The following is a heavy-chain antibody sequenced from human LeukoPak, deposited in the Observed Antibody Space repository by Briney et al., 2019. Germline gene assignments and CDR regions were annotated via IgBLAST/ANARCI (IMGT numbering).Heavy chain of an antibody. J-gene: IGHJ3*02. Sequence: ASVKVSCKASGYTFTGYYMHWVRQAPGQGLEWMGWINPNSGGTNYAQKFQGRVTMTRDTSISTAYMELSRLRSDGTAVYYCARYSYDRKGFDIWGQGTMVTVSS. CDR1: GYTFTGYY. CDR2: INPNSGGT. CDR3: ARYSYDRKGFDI. D-gene: IGHD3-22*01. V-gene: IGHV1-2*02.